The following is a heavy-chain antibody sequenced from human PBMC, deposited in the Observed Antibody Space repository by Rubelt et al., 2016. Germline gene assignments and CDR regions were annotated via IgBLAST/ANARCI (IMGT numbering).Heavy chain of an antibody. CDR1: GFTFSSYA. V-gene: IGHV3-30*04. D-gene: IGHD6-13*01. CDR2: ISYDGSNK. Sequence: VQLVESGGGLVQPGGSLRLSCAASGFTFSSYAMHWVRQAPGKGLEWVAVISYDGSNKYYADSVKGRFTISRDNSKNTLYLQMNSLRAEDTAVYYCAREGQLVPERIDYWGQGTLVTVSS. CDR3: AREGQLVPERIDY. J-gene: IGHJ4*02.